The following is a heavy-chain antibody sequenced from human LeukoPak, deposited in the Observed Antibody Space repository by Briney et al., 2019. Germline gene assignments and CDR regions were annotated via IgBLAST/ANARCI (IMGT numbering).Heavy chain of an antibody. D-gene: IGHD5-18*01. J-gene: IGHJ5*02. CDR3: ARDLSTAMVSPGYP. CDR1: VRTFSSYA. Sequence: ASVKVSWKASVRTFSSYAISWVRQAPGQGLEWMGGIIPIFGTANYAQKFQGRVTITADESTSTAYMELSSLRSEDTAVYYCARDLSTAMVSPGYPWGQGTLVTVSS. CDR2: IIPIFGTA. V-gene: IGHV1-69*13.